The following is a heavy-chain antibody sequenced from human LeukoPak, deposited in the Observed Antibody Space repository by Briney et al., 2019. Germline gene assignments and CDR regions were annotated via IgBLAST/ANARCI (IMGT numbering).Heavy chain of an antibody. CDR1: GFTFSSYA. V-gene: IGHV3-23*01. CDR2: ISGSGGST. J-gene: IGHJ4*02. Sequence: GGSLRLSCGPSGFTFSSYAMRWVRQAPGKGLEWVSAISGSGGSTYYADSVKGRFTISRDNSKNTLYLQMNRLRAEDTAVYYCAKGITMIVVAPDYWGQGTLVTVSS. D-gene: IGHD3-22*01. CDR3: AKGITMIVVAPDY.